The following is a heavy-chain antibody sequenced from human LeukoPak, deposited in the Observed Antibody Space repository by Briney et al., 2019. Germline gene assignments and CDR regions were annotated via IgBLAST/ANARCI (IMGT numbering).Heavy chain of an antibody. V-gene: IGHV3-23*01. D-gene: IGHD3-3*01. CDR3: AKDHLFLEWSTSDDY. J-gene: IGHJ4*02. Sequence: AGGSLRLSCAASGFTFSSYAMSWVRQAPGKGLEWISAISGSGGSTYYADTVKGRFTISRDNSKNTLYLQMNSLRAEDTAVYYCAKDHLFLEWSTSDDYGGQGTLVTVSS. CDR1: GFTFSSYA. CDR2: ISGSGGST.